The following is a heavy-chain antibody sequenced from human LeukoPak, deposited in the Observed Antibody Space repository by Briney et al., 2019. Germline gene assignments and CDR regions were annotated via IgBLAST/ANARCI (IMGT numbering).Heavy chain of an antibody. V-gene: IGHV3-74*01. CDR3: TSEVRLGY. CDR2: INSDGSST. D-gene: IGHD3-9*01. Sequence: GSLRLSCAASGFTFSSYWMHWVRQPPGKGLMWVSLINSDGSSTNYADSVKGRFTISRDNAKNTLYLLMNSLRAEDTAVYYCTSEVRLGYWGQGTLVTVSS. CDR1: GFTFSSYW. J-gene: IGHJ4*02.